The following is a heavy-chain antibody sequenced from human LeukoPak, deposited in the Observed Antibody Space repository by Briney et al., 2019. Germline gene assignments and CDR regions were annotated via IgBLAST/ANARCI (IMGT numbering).Heavy chain of an antibody. CDR3: ARGSPNYYDSSGYYLGY. CDR1: GYTFTGYY. V-gene: IGHV1-2*02. D-gene: IGHD3-22*01. Sequence: ASVKVSCKASGYTFTGYYMHWVRQAPGQGREWMGWINPNSGGTNYAQKFQGRVTMTRDTSISTAYMELSRLRSDDTAVYYCARGSPNYYDSSGYYLGYWGQGTLVTVSS. J-gene: IGHJ4*02. CDR2: INPNSGGT.